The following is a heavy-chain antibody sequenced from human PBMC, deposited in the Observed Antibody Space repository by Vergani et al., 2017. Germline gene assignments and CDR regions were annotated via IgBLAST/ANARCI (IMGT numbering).Heavy chain of an antibody. CDR3: ARMGGYDEGDAFRIGYFDS. J-gene: IGHJ4*02. D-gene: IGHD3-22*01. Sequence: QVRLQESGPGLVKPSETLYLRCTVSGGSIMAYYWSWVRQSPGKGLEWIGYIFHNGTTDYNPSLKSRLTISVDRSKNQFSLKLRSVTAEDTAFYYCARMGGYDEGDAFRIGYFDSWGPGILVTVSS. CDR2: IFHNGTT. V-gene: IGHV4-59*01. CDR1: GGSIMAYY.